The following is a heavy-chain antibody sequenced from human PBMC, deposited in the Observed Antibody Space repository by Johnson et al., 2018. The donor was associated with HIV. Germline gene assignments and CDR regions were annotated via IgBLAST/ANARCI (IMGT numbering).Heavy chain of an antibody. D-gene: IGHD2-21*02. CDR3: AKTIVVVTADAFDI. V-gene: IGHV3-30*18. J-gene: IGHJ3*02. CDR2: ISYDGSNK. CDR1: GFTFSSYA. Sequence: QVQLMESGGGVVQPGRSLRLSCAASGFTFSSYAMHWVRQAPGKGLEWVAVISYDGSNKYYADSVKGRFTISRDNSKNTLYLLMNSMRAEDTAVYYCAKTIVVVTADAFDIWGQGTMVTVSS.